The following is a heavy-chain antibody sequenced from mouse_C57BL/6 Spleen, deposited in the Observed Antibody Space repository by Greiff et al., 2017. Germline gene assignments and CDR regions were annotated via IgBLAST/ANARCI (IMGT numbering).Heavy chain of an antibody. Sequence: VQLQQSGAELMKPGASVKLSCKATGYTFTGYWIEWVKQRPGHGLEWIGEILPGSCSTNYNAKFKGKATFTANTSSNTAYMQLSSLTTEDSAIYYCARVSSGWFAYWGQGTLVTVSA. CDR2: ILPGSCST. CDR3: ARVSSGWFAY. D-gene: IGHD3-2*02. CDR1: GYTFTGYW. V-gene: IGHV1-9*01. J-gene: IGHJ3*01.